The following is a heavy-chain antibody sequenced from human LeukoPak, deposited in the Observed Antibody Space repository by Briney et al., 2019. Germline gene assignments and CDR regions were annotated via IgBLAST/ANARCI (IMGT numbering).Heavy chain of an antibody. CDR3: AAAFSAAAGILFDY. J-gene: IGHJ4*02. V-gene: IGHV1-58*01. Sequence: GASVKVSCKASGFTFTSSAVQGVRQAGGQRLEWIGWIVVGSGNTNYAQKFQERVTITRDMSTSTAYMELSSLRSEDTAVYYCAAAFSAAAGILFDYWGQGTLVTVSS. CDR1: GFTFTSSA. D-gene: IGHD6-13*01. CDR2: IVVGSGNT.